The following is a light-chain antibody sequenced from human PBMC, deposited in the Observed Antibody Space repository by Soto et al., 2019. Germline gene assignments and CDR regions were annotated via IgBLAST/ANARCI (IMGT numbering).Light chain of an antibody. V-gene: IGKV3-20*01. CDR2: RAF. CDR1: QSVRSNY. J-gene: IGKJ1*01. CDR3: QQYGSSWT. Sequence: EIVLTQSPGTLSLSPGERATLSCRASQSVRSNYLAWYQQKPGQAPRLLIYRAFIRATGIPDRFSGSGSGTDFTLTISRPEPEDFALYYCQQYGSSWTFGQGTEVEIK.